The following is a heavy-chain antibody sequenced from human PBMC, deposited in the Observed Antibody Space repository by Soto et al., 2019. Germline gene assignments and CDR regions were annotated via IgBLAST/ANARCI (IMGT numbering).Heavy chain of an antibody. J-gene: IGHJ6*02. CDR1: GGTFSSYA. CDR3: ARSGNSPVRLEWLTMGGLDYYYYGMDV. Sequence: GASVKVSCKASGGTFSSYAISWVRQAPGQGLEWMGGIIPIFGTANYAQKFQGRVTITADESTSTAYMELSSLRSEDTAVYYCARSGNSPVRLEWLTMGGLDYYYYGMDVWGQGTTVTVSS. D-gene: IGHD3-3*01. CDR2: IIPIFGTA. V-gene: IGHV1-69*13.